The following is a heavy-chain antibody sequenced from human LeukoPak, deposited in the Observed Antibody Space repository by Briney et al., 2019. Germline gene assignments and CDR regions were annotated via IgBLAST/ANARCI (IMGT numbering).Heavy chain of an antibody. CDR1: GFTFFNYA. Sequence: PGGSLRLSCAASGFTFFNYALSWVRQAPGKGLEWVSGISGRGGGSYYADSVKGRFTISRDNSKNTVYLQMNNLRPDDTAVYYCAREIFGSGSYPDFWGQGTLVTVSS. J-gene: IGHJ4*02. D-gene: IGHD3-10*01. V-gene: IGHV3-23*01. CDR2: ISGRGGGS. CDR3: AREIFGSGSYPDF.